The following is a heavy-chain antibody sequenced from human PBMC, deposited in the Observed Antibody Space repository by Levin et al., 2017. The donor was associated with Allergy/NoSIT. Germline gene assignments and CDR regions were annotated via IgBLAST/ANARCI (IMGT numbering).Heavy chain of an antibody. CDR2: IYWDDDK. CDR1: GFSLSTSGVG. J-gene: IGHJ6*03. D-gene: IGHD3-10*01. Sequence: SGPTLVKPTQTLTLTCTFSGFSLSTSGVGVGWIRQPPGKALEWLALIYWDDDKRYSPSLKSRLTITKDTSKNQVVLTMTNMDPVDTATYYCAHRRGSGSYYSYYMDVWGKGTTVTVSS. V-gene: IGHV2-5*02. CDR3: AHRRGSGSYYSYYMDV.